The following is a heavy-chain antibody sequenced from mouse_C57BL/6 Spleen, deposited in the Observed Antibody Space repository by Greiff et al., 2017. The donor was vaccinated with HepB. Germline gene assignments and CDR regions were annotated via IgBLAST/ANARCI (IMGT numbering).Heavy chain of an antibody. CDR2: INPGSGGT. V-gene: IGHV1-54*01. Sequence: VKLMESGAELVRPGTSVKVSCKASGYAFTNYLIEWVKQRPGQGLEWIGVINPGSGGTNYNEKFKGKATLTADKSSSTAYMQLSSLTSEDSAVYFCAREGLYGIYVDYWGQGTTLTVSS. CDR1: GYAFTNYL. CDR3: AREGLYGIYVDY. J-gene: IGHJ2*01. D-gene: IGHD2-1*01.